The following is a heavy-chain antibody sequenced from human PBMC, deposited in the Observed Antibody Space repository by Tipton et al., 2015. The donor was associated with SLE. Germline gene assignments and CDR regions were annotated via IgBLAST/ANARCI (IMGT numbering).Heavy chain of an antibody. CDR1: GGSISGYY. V-gene: IGHV4-4*07. CDR3: GRHKTATRAFDF. J-gene: IGHJ3*01. Sequence: TLSLTCTVSGGSISGYYWSWIRQPAGKGLEWIGRVYSSGSTIYNPSIKSRITLSLDTSKNQFYLRVTSVTAADTAVYYCGRHKTATRAFDFWGQGTLVTVSS. CDR2: VYSSGST. D-gene: IGHD1-1*01.